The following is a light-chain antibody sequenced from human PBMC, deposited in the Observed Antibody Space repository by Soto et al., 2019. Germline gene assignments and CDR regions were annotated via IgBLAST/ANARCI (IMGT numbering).Light chain of an antibody. CDR3: QQYGSSGT. Sequence: EFVLTQSPGTLSLSPGERATLSYRASQSLTNSFIAWYQQRPGQAPRLLIYDTSSRASGIPDRFSGSGSGTDFTLTISRLETEDFAVFYCQQYGSSGTFGQGTKVDIK. CDR2: DTS. CDR1: QSLTNSF. V-gene: IGKV3-20*01. J-gene: IGKJ1*01.